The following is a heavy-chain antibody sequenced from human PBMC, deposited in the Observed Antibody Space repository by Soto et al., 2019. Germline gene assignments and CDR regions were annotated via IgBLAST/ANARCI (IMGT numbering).Heavy chain of an antibody. Sequence: SGPTLVNPTQTLTLTCTFSGFSLSTGGVGVGWISQPPGKALEWLALIYWNGDKRYSPSLKSRLTITKDTSNNQVVFTMTNMDPVDTATYYCALRPAAAAGYNWFDPWGQGTLVTVSS. CDR3: ALRPAAAAGYNWFDP. CDR1: GFSLSTGGVG. J-gene: IGHJ5*02. V-gene: IGHV2-5*01. CDR2: IYWNGDK. D-gene: IGHD6-13*01.